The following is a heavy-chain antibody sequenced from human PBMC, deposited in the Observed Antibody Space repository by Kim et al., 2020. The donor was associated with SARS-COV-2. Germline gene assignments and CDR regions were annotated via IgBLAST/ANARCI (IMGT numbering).Heavy chain of an antibody. Sequence: GGSLRLSCVASGFTFGSYGMHWVRQAPGKGLEWVAVISYDGTIKYSAVSVKGRFTISRDNSRTTLYLQMKSLRAEDTAVYYCAKVPPLYGSGLGYAMDV. CDR2: ISYDGTIK. D-gene: IGHD3-10*01. CDR3: AKVPPLYGSGLGYAMDV. CDR1: GFTFGSYG. J-gene: IGHJ6*01. V-gene: IGHV3-30*18.